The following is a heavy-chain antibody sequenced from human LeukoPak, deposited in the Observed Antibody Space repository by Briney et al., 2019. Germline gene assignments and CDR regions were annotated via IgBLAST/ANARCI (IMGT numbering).Heavy chain of an antibody. CDR2: ISGSGGST. D-gene: IGHD3-22*01. J-gene: IGHJ4*02. CDR3: AKDRLYDSTRHYFDY. CDR1: GFTFSSYA. Sequence: GGSLRLSCAASGFTFSSYAMSWVRQAPGKGLEWVSAISGSGGSTYYADSVKGRFTISRDNSKNTLYLQMNSLRAEDTAVYYCAKDRLYDSTRHYFDYWGQGTLVTVSS. V-gene: IGHV3-23*01.